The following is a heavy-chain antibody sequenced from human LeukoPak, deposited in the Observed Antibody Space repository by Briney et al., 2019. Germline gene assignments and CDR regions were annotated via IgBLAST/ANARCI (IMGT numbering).Heavy chain of an antibody. CDR1: GYTFTGYY. CDR2: INPNSGGT. D-gene: IGHD3-9*01. V-gene: IGHV1-2*06. Sequence: ASVKVSCKASGYTFTGYYMHWVRQAPGQGLEWMGRINPNSGGTNYAQKFQGRVTMTRDTSISTAYMELSRLRSDDTAVYYCARGPDYDILAGYFRDYWGQGTLVTVSS. J-gene: IGHJ4*02. CDR3: ARGPDYDILAGYFRDY.